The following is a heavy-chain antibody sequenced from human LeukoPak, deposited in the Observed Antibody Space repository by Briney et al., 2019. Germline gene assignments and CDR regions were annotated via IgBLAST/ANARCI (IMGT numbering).Heavy chain of an antibody. CDR1: GFTFSGST. CDR3: AKGGLRFFDN. CDR2: ISNGGEST. Sequence: GGSLRLSCAASGFTFSGSTMSWVRQAPGKGLEWVSRISNGGESTYYADSVKGRFTISGDNSKNTLYLQVNSLRAEDTAIYYCAKGGLRFFDNWGQGTLVTVSS. J-gene: IGHJ4*02. V-gene: IGHV3-23*01. D-gene: IGHD2-21*01.